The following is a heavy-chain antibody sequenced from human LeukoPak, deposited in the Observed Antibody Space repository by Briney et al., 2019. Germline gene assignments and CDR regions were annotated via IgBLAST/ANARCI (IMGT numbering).Heavy chain of an antibody. Sequence: SETLSLTCTVSGGSISSYYWSWIRQPPGKGLEWIGYIYYSGSTNYKPSLKSRVAVSVDTSKNQFSLKLSSVTAADTAVYYCAKREMATINWGQGTLVTVSS. V-gene: IGHV4-59*12. CDR1: GGSISSYY. CDR3: AKREMATIN. D-gene: IGHD5-24*01. CDR2: IYYSGST. J-gene: IGHJ4*02.